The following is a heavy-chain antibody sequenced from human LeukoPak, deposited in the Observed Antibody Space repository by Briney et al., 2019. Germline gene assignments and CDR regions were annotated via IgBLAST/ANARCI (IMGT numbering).Heavy chain of an antibody. CDR1: GFTVSTDA. J-gene: IGHJ3*01. CDR3: AKARGGYCSGGRCYWDAFDV. V-gene: IGHV3-23*01. CDR2: ISGSGPST. Sequence: GGSLRLSCAASGFTVSTDAMSWVRQTPGKGLEWVSVISGSGPSTYYADSVKGRFTSSRDNSKNMVYLQMISLRAEDTAVYYCAKARGGYCSGGRCYWDAFDVWGQGTMVTVSS. D-gene: IGHD2-15*01.